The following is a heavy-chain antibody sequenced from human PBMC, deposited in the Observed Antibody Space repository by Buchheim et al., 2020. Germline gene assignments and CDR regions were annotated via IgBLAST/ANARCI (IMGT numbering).Heavy chain of an antibody. CDR2: MYYYGST. CDR1: GDSITSYF. Sequence: QVQLRESGPGLVKPSETLSVTCNVSGDSITSYFWAWIRQPPGKGLEWIGIMYYYGSTTYSPSLKSRVTMSRDTSKNQFYLKLTSVTAADTAVYFCARYTPPSYSSGWWGHILESWGHGTL. J-gene: IGHJ5*01. CDR3: ARYTPPSYSSGWWGHILES. D-gene: IGHD6-19*01. V-gene: IGHV4-59*08.